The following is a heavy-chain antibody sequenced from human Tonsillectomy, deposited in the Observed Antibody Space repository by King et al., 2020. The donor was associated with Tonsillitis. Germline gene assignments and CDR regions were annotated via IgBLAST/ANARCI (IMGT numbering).Heavy chain of an antibody. Sequence: VQLVESGGGVVQSGRSLRLSCAASGFTFSYYAMHWVRQAPGKGLEWVAVMSYDGSNEYYADSVKGRFTISRDNSKNTLYLQMNSLRPEDTAVYHCAREDYGEHYFDYWGQGTLVTVSS. V-gene: IGHV3-30-3*01. CDR3: AREDYGEHYFDY. CDR2: MSYDGSNE. D-gene: IGHD4-17*01. CDR1: GFTFSYYA. J-gene: IGHJ4*02.